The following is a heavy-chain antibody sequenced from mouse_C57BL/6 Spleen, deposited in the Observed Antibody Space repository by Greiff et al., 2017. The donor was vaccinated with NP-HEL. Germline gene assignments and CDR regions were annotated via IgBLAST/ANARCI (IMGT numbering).Heavy chain of an antibody. V-gene: IGHV3-6*01. CDR1: GYSITSGYY. CDR3: AKGWGNVGGAMDY. Sequence: EVKLVESGPGLVKPSQSPSLTCSVTGYSITSGYYWNWIRQFPGNKLEWMGYISYDGSNNYNPSLKNRISITRDTSKNQFFLKLNSVTTEDTATYYCAKGWGNVGGAMDYWGQGTSVTVSS. CDR2: ISYDGSN. D-gene: IGHD2-1*01. J-gene: IGHJ4*01.